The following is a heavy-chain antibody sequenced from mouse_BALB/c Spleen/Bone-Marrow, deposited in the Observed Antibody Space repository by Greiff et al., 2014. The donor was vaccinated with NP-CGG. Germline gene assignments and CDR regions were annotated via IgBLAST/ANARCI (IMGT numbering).Heavy chain of an antibody. CDR1: GFSLSSYG. CDR2: IWSGGST. D-gene: IGHD3-1*01. Sequence: VMLVESGPGLVQPSQSLSITCTVSGFSLSSYGVHWVRQSPGKGLEWLGVIWSGGSTDYNAAFISRLTISKDNSKSQVFFKMTSLQANDTAIYHCARNHRGYYFDYWGQGTTLTVSS. CDR3: ARNHRGYYFDY. J-gene: IGHJ2*01. V-gene: IGHV2-2*02.